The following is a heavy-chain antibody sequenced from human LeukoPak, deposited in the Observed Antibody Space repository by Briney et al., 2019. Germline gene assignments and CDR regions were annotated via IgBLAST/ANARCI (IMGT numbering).Heavy chain of an antibody. CDR1: GGSISSGSYY. J-gene: IGHJ4*02. Sequence: PSQTLSLTCTVSGGSISSGSYYWSWIRQPAGKGLEWIGRIYTSGSTNYNPSLKSRVTISVDTSKNQFSLKLSSVTAADTAVYYCARYCSSTSCYIGIDYWGRGTLVTVSS. CDR2: IYTSGST. CDR3: ARYCSSTSCYIGIDY. D-gene: IGHD2-2*02. V-gene: IGHV4-61*02.